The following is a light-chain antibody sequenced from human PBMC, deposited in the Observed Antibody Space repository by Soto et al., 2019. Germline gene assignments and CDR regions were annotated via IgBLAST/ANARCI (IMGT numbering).Light chain of an antibody. J-gene: IGLJ1*01. CDR1: SSDVGGYNY. CDR2: DVS. V-gene: IGLV2-14*01. Sequence: QSVLTQPASVSGSPGQSITISCTGTSSDVGGYNYVSWYQQHPGKAPKLMIYDVSNRPSGVSNRFSGSKSGNTASLTISGLQAEDEADYYCCSDTSSRTYVFGTGTKLTVL. CDR3: CSDTSSRTYV.